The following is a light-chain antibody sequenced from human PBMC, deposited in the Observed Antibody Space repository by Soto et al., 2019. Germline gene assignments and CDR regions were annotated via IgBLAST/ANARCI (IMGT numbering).Light chain of an antibody. J-gene: IGKJ1*01. Sequence: DIQMTQSPSSLSASVGDRVTITCRASQIISTYLNWYQQRAGLAPRLLIYAASSLQSGVPPRFSGSGSGTDFTLTISSLQPEDFATYFCQQTYSAPPTLGQWTKVDIK. V-gene: IGKV1-39*01. CDR1: QIISTY. CDR3: QQTYSAPPT. CDR2: AAS.